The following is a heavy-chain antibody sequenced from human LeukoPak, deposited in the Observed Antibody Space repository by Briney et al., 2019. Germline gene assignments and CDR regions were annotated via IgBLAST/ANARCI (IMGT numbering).Heavy chain of an antibody. V-gene: IGHV3-48*03. CDR3: ANNYDFWSGYYKVGAFDI. CDR1: RFTFSNYE. J-gene: IGHJ3*02. CDR2: ISSSGSTI. Sequence: PGGSLRLSCAASRFTFSNYEMNWVRQAPGKGLEWVSYISSSGSTIYYADSVKGRFTISRDNAKNSLYLQMNSLRAGDTAVYYCANNYDFWSGYYKVGAFDIWGQGTMVTVS. D-gene: IGHD3-3*01.